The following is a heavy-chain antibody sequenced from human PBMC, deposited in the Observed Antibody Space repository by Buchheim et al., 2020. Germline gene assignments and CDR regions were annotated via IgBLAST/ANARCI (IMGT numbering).Heavy chain of an antibody. CDR3: ARDLLSLGYCSGGSCQYYYYGMDV. D-gene: IGHD2-15*01. V-gene: IGHV3-48*04. Sequence: EVQLVESGGGLVQPGGSLRLSCAASGFTFSSYSMNWVRQAPGEGLEWVSYISSSGSTIYYADSVKGRFTISRDNAKNSLYLQMNSLRAEDTAVYYCARDLLSLGYCSGGSCQYYYYGMDVWGQGTT. CDR2: ISSSGSTI. J-gene: IGHJ6*02. CDR1: GFTFSSYS.